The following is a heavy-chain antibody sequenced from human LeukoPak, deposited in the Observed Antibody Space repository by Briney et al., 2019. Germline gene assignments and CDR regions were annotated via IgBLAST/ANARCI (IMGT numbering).Heavy chain of an antibody. Sequence: HGASLKISFRGSGSHFTSYWLGGGRPMPGKGLEWMGIIYPGESDTRYSPSFQGQVTISADKSISTAYLQWSSLKASDTAMYYCARRTKGYAFDIWGQGTMVTVS. CDR3: ARRTKGYAFDI. CDR2: IYPGESDT. V-gene: IGHV5-51*01. CDR1: GSHFTSYW. J-gene: IGHJ3*02.